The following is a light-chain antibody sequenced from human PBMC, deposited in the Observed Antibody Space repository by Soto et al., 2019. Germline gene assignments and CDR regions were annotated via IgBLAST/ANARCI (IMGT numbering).Light chain of an antibody. J-gene: IGKJ4*01. CDR2: AAS. CDR3: QQRDSWPLT. CDR1: QSVSRL. V-gene: IGKV3-11*01. Sequence: EGVFTQSPATLSFSPGEKATLSCRASQSVSRLLGWYQQKPGQAPRLLIYAASNRAIGIPARFSGSGSGTDFTLTISSLEPEDFAVYYCQQRDSWPLTFGGGTKWIS.